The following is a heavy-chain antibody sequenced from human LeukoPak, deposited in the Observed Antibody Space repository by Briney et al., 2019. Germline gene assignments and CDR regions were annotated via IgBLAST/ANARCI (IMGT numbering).Heavy chain of an antibody. CDR1: GFTFDDYT. CDR2: ISWDGGST. CDR3: AREGFYGSGSPLDY. V-gene: IGHV3-43*01. J-gene: IGHJ4*02. D-gene: IGHD3-10*01. Sequence: GGSLRLSCAASGFTFDDYTMHWVRQAPGKGLEWVSLISWDGGSTYYADSVKGRFTISRDNSKNTLYLQMNSLRAEDTAVYYCAREGFYGSGSPLDYWGQGTLVTVSS.